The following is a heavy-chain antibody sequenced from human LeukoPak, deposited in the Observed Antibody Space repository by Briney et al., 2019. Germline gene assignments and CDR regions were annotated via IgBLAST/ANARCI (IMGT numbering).Heavy chain of an antibody. D-gene: IGHD5-12*01. V-gene: IGHV3-53*01. CDR2: IYSGGST. CDR1: GFTVSSNY. Sequence: GGSLRLSCAASGFTVSSNYMSWVRQAPGKGLEWVSVIYSGGSTYFADSVKGRFTISRDYSKNTLYLQINSLRAEDTAVYYCARDGGGYSGYVKRYYFDYWGQGTLVTVSS. J-gene: IGHJ4*02. CDR3: ARDGGGYSGYVKRYYFDY.